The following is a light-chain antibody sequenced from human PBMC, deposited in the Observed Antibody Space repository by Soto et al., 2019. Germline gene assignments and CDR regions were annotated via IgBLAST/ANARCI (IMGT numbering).Light chain of an antibody. CDR2: NNN. CDR3: AAWDDSLNAVV. J-gene: IGLJ2*01. Sequence: QSVLTQPPSASGTPGQRVTISCSGSSSNIGSNTVNWCQQLPGTAPKLLIYNNNQQPSGVPDRLSGSKSGTSASLAISELQSEDEAEYYCAAWDDSLNAVVFGGGTKVTVL. V-gene: IGLV1-44*01. CDR1: SSNIGSNT.